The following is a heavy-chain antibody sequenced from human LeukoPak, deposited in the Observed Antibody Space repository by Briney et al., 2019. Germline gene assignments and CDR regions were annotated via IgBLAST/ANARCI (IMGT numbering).Heavy chain of an antibody. CDR3: AKPPRGTVIYWYFDL. CDR1: GFTFSSYA. V-gene: IGHV3-23*01. Sequence: GGSLRLSCAASGFTFSSYAISWVRQAPGKGLEWVSAISGSGGSTYYADSVKGRFTISRDNSKNTLYLQMNSLRAEDTAVYYCAKPPRGTVIYWYFDLWGRGTLVTVSS. CDR2: ISGSGGST. J-gene: IGHJ2*01. D-gene: IGHD4-17*01.